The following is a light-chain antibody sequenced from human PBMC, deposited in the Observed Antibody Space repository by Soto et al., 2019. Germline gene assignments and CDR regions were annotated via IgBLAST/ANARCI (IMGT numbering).Light chain of an antibody. CDR1: SSDVGDYNY. CDR3: SSNAGSNNLV. CDR2: EVS. Sequence: QSALTQPPSASGTPGQSVTIPCTGTSSDVGDYNYVSWYQQHPGKAPKLVIYEVSRRPSGVPDRFSGSKSGNTASLTVSGLQAEDEADYYCSSNAGSNNLVFGGWTKLTVL. V-gene: IGLV2-8*01. J-gene: IGLJ2*01.